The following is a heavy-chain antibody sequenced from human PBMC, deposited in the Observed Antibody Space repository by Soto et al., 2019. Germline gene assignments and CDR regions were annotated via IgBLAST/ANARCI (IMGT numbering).Heavy chain of an antibody. Sequence: QVHLVQSGVEVKTPGASVKVSCQASGYTFFTYDISWVRQAPGQGLEWMGWISTYSGDTTYAQKFQGRVTMTTDTSTPTAYLELRRLRADDTAVYYCARHHGPTTSENWFDPWGQGTLVTVSS. CDR1: GYTFFTYD. CDR3: ARHHGPTTSENWFDP. CDR2: ISTYSGDT. V-gene: IGHV1-18*01. D-gene: IGHD5-12*01. J-gene: IGHJ5*02.